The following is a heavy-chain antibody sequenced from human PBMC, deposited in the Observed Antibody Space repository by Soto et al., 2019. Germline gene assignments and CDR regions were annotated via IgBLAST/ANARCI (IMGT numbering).Heavy chain of an antibody. V-gene: IGHV4-39*01. CDR3: ARVYYYDSIRFDY. D-gene: IGHD3-22*01. CDR1: GGSISSSSYY. CDR2: IYYSGST. Sequence: SETLSLTCTVSGGSISSSSYYWGWIRQPPGKGLEWIGSIYYSGSTYYNPSLKSRVTISVDTPKNQFSLKLSSVTAADTAVYYCARVYYYDSIRFDYWGQGTLVTVSS. J-gene: IGHJ4*02.